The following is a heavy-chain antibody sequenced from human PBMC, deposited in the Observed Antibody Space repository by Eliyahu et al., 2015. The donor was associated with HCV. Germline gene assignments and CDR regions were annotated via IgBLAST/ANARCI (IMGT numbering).Heavy chain of an antibody. CDR3: AREVTPSGWYVSAAFDI. CDR1: GYTFTSYD. D-gene: IGHD6-19*01. J-gene: IGHJ3*02. V-gene: IGHV1-8*01. CDR2: MNPNSGNT. Sequence: QVQLVQSGAEVKKPGASVKVSCKASGYTFTSYDINWVRQATGQGLEWMGWMNPNSGNTGYAQKFQGRVTMTRNTSISTAYMELSSLRSEDTAVYYCAREVTPSGWYVSAAFDIWGQGTMVTVSS.